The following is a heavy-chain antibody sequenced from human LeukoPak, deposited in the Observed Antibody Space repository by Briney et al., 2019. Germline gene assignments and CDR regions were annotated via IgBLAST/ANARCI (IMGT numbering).Heavy chain of an antibody. V-gene: IGHV3-7*01. CDR2: IIKDGSDK. J-gene: IGHJ4*02. CDR1: GFTFSDYW. Sequence: GGSLRLSCEGYGFTFSDYWMGWVRQAPGKGLEWVANIIKDGSDKYYVDSVKGRFSISRDNAKNSVYLQMSGLRVEDTAVYYCTRELWPADYWGQGILVTVSS. CDR3: TRELWPADY. D-gene: IGHD3-16*01.